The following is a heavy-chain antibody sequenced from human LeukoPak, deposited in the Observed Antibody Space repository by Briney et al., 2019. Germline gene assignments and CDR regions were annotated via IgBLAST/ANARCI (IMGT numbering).Heavy chain of an antibody. V-gene: IGHV1-69*05. CDR2: IIPIFGTA. D-gene: IGHD1-7*01. J-gene: IGHJ4*02. CDR3: AREGLGITGTELAVGYL. CDR1: GGTFSSYA. Sequence: ASVKVSCKASGGTFSSYAISWVRQAPGQGLEWMGRIIPIFGTANYAQKFQGRVTITTGESTSTAYMELSSLRSEDTAVYYCAREGLGITGTELAVGYLWGQGTLVAVSS.